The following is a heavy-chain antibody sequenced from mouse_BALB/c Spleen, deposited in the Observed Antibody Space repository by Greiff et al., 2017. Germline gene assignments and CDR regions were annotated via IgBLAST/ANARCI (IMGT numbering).Heavy chain of an antibody. V-gene: IGHV5-17*02. D-gene: IGHD2-4*01. CDR3: ARKDYYDYDGFAY. J-gene: IGHJ3*01. CDR2: ISSGSSTI. Sequence: EVQGVESGGGLVQPGGSRKLSCAASGFTFSSFGMHWVRQAPEKGLEWVAYISSGSSTIYYADTVKGRFTISRDNPKNTLFLQMTSLRSEDTAMYYCARKDYYDYDGFAYWGQGTLVTVSA. CDR1: GFTFSSFG.